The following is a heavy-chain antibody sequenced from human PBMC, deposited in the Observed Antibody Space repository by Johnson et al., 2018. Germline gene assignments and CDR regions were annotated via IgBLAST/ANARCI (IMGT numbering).Heavy chain of an antibody. Sequence: QVQLVESGGGVVQPGRSLRLSCAASGFTFRNYAMHWVRQAPGKGLEWVTVISYDGGKIYYADSVKGRFTISRDNSKDILYLQMNSLRPEETALYYCAKDDLLSGYVSFDASDLLCQGTVVTVSS. V-gene: IGHV3-30*04. CDR3: AKDDLLSGYVSFDASDL. CDR1: GFTFRNYA. J-gene: IGHJ3*01. D-gene: IGHD5-12*01. CDR2: ISYDGGKI.